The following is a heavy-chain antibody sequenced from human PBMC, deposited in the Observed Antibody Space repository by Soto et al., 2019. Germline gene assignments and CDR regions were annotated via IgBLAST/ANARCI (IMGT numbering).Heavy chain of an antibody. J-gene: IGHJ4*02. D-gene: IGHD3-10*01. CDR2: IYYSGST. V-gene: IGHV4-39*01. CDR1: GGSISSSSYY. CDR3: ASTTMVRGVIIRYFDY. Sequence: PSETLSLTCTVSGGSISSSSYYWGWIRQPPGKGLEWIGSIYYSGSTYYNPSLKSRVTISVDTSKNQFSLKLSSVTAADTAVYYCASTTMVRGVIIRYFDYRGQGTLVTVSS.